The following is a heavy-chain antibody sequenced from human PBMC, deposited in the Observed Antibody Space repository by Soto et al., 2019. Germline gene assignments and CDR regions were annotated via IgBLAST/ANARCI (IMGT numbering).Heavy chain of an antibody. CDR3: ASHPRPVAGLNAFHI. D-gene: IGHD6-19*01. CDR1: GFTFDDYV. CDR2: ITWNGGTV. Sequence: EALLVESGGGLVQPGRSLRLSCVASGFTFDDYVMHWVRQDPGKGLEWVSGITWNGGTVAYADSVKGRFTISRDNAKNSLYLQMNSLRPEDTALYYCASHPRPVAGLNAFHIWGQGTMVTVSS. J-gene: IGHJ3*02. V-gene: IGHV3-9*01.